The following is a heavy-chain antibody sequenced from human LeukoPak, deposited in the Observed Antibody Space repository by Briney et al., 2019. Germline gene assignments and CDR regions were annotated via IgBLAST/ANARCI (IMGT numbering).Heavy chain of an antibody. J-gene: IGHJ4*02. Sequence: PSETLSLTCAVYGGSFSGYYWSWIRQPPGKGLEWIGSIYYSGSTYYNPSLKSRVTISVDTSKNQFSLKLSSVTAADTAVYYCARQGDDWGLQPAYYFDYWGQGTLVTVSS. CDR3: ARQGDDWGLQPAYYFDY. V-gene: IGHV4-34*01. CDR1: GGSFSGYY. D-gene: IGHD2-21*02. CDR2: IYYSGST.